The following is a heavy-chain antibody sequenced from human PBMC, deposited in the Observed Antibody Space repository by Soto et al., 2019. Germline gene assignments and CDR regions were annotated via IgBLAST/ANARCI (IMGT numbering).Heavy chain of an antibody. D-gene: IGHD3-3*01. CDR2: ISSSSSYI. V-gene: IGHV3-21*01. CDR1: GFTFSSYS. J-gene: IGHJ4*02. Sequence: LRLSCAASGFTFSSYSMNWVRQAPGKGLEWVSSISSSSSYIYYADSVKGRFTISRDNAKNSLYLQMNSLRAEDTAVYYCARVVGTIFGVVAPFDYWGQGTLVTVSS. CDR3: ARVVGTIFGVVAPFDY.